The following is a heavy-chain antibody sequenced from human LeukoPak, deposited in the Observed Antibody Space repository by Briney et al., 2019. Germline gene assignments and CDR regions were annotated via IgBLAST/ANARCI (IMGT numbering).Heavy chain of an antibody. J-gene: IGHJ4*02. CDR1: GGSISSSSYY. Sequence: SETLSLTCTVSGGSISSSSYYWGWIRQPPGKGLEWIGSIYYSGSTYYNPSLKSRVTISVDTSKNQFSLKLSSVTAADTAVYYCAREGVTMVRGVNRFDYWGQGTLVTVSS. D-gene: IGHD3-10*01. V-gene: IGHV4-39*07. CDR3: AREGVTMVRGVNRFDY. CDR2: IYYSGST.